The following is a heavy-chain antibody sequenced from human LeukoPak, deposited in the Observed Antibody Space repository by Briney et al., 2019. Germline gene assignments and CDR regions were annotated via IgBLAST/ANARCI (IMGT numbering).Heavy chain of an antibody. J-gene: IGHJ4*02. CDR3: ARVFTILITTEFDY. V-gene: IGHV1-2*02. D-gene: IGHD3-3*01. CDR1: GYTFTGYY. Sequence: ASVKVSCKASGYTFTGYYMHWVRQAPGQGLEWMGWINPNSGGTNYAQKFQGRVTMTRDTSISTAYMELSRLRSDDTAVYYCARVFTILITTEFDYWGQGTLVTVSS. CDR2: INPNSGGT.